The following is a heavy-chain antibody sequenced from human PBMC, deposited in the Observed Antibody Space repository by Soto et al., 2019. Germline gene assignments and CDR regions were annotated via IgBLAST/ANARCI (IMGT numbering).Heavy chain of an antibody. J-gene: IGHJ3*01. CDR3: VISPLAGPLPDDVLDE. Sequence: QMQLVQSGTEVKKTGSSVKISCKASGYSFTYRYLHWVRQAPGQPFEWMGWITVYNGDTKYAQRFQHRVTITRETSLTAVYMEMRTLTSEDTAIYYCVISPLAGPLPDDVLDEWCQGTMLTVSS. V-gene: IGHV1-45*02. CDR1: GYSFTYRY. CDR2: ITVYNGDT.